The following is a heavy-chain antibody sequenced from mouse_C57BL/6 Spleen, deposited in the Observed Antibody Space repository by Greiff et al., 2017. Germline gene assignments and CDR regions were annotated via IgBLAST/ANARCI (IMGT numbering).Heavy chain of an antibody. CDR2: IDPSDSYT. Sequence: QVQLQQPGAELVMPGASVKLSCKASGYTFTSYWMHWVKQRPGQGLEWIGEIDPSDSYTNYNQKFKGKSTLTVDKSSSTAYMQLSSLTSEDSAVYYCASGVYYGSSYRYFDVWGTGTTVTVSS. CDR1: GYTFTSYW. J-gene: IGHJ1*03. D-gene: IGHD1-1*01. V-gene: IGHV1-69*01. CDR3: ASGVYYGSSYRYFDV.